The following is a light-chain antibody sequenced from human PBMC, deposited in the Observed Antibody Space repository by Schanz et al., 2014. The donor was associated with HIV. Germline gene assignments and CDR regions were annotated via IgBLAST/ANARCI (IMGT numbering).Light chain of an antibody. CDR1: SSDVGGYNY. CDR2: EVT. V-gene: IGLV2-14*01. CDR3: CSYTTTSTYV. Sequence: QSALTQPASVSGSPGQSVTISCTGTSSDVGGYNYVSWYQQHPGKAPKFMIYEVTKRPSGVSDRFSGSKSGNTASLTISGLQAEDEADYYCCSYTTTSTYVFGAGTQLTVL. J-gene: IGLJ7*01.